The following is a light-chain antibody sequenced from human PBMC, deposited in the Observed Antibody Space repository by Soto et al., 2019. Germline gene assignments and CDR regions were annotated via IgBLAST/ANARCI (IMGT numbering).Light chain of an antibody. J-gene: IGKJ3*01. CDR3: QQYNSYAFT. CDR2: DAA. Sequence: DIQMTQSPFTLSASVGDRVTITCRASQTISNWLAWYQQKPGKAPKLLIYDAAKLESGVPSRFSGSGSGTEFTLTISSLQPDDFGTYYCQQYNSYAFTFGPGTKVDIK. CDR1: QTISNW. V-gene: IGKV1-5*01.